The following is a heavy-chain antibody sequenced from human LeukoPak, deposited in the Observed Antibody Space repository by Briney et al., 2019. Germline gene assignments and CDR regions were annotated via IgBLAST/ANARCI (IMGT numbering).Heavy chain of an antibody. V-gene: IGHV4-39*07. CDR1: GGSISSSSYY. D-gene: IGHD3-10*01. CDR3: ARVAPIRGVMEGEFDY. Sequence: SETLSLTCTVSGGSISSSSYYWGWIRQPPGKGLEWIGSIYYSGSTYYNPSLKSRVTISVDTSKNQFSLKLSSVTAADTAVYYCARVAPIRGVMEGEFDYWGQGTLVTVSS. J-gene: IGHJ4*02. CDR2: IYYSGST.